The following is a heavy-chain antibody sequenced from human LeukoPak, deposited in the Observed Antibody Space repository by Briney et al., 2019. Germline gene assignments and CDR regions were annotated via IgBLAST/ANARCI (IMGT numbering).Heavy chain of an antibody. CDR1: GFTFDDYG. CDR3: ARDGSGWNSDY. Sequence: GGSLRLSCAASGFTFDDYGMTWVRQGPGKGLEWVSAINWNGGSTGYADSVKGRFTVSRDNAKNSLYLQMNSLRAEDTALYYCARDGSGWNSDYWGQGTLVTVSS. CDR2: INWNGGST. D-gene: IGHD6-19*01. V-gene: IGHV3-20*04. J-gene: IGHJ4*02.